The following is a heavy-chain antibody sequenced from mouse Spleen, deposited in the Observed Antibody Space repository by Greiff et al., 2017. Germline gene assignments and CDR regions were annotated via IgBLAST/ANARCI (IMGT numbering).Heavy chain of an antibody. V-gene: IGHV1-15*01. CDR1: GYTFTDYE. J-gene: IGHJ3*01. CDR2: IDPETGGT. D-gene: IGHD1-1*01. Sequence: QVQLQQSGAELVRPGASVTLSCKASGYTFTDYEMHWVKQTPVHGLEWIGAIDPETGGTAYNQKFKGKATLTADKSSSTAYMELRSLTSEDSAVYYCTRRELPWFAYWGQGTLVTVSA. CDR3: TRRELPWFAY.